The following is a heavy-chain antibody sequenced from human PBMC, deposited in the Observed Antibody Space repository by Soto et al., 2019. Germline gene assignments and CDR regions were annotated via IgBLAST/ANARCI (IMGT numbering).Heavy chain of an antibody. J-gene: IGHJ4*02. Sequence: GESLKISCKGSGYSFTNYWIGWVRQMPGIGLEWMGIIYPGDSDTRYNPSFQGQVTMSADKSISTAYLLWSSLKASDTAMYYCARHRDDSSGSTIDYWGQGTLVTVS. CDR1: GYSFTNYW. CDR3: ARHRDDSSGSTIDY. D-gene: IGHD3-22*01. CDR2: IYPGDSDT. V-gene: IGHV5-51*01.